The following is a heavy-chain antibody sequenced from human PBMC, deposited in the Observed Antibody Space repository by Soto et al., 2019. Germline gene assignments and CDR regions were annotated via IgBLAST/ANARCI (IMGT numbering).Heavy chain of an antibody. J-gene: IGHJ4*02. CDR2: ISGSGHAT. CDR1: GFILDNYA. Sequence: VKLLESGGGLVPPGASARLSCITSGFILDNYAMSWVRQSPGRGLEWVAAISGSGHATYYTQSVQGRFIISRDKSKKTVFLQMHNLRAEDTAVYYCAKGRYFDSSGGCANYWGLGTLVTVSS. V-gene: IGHV3-23*01. D-gene: IGHD3-22*01. CDR3: AKGRYFDSSGGCANY.